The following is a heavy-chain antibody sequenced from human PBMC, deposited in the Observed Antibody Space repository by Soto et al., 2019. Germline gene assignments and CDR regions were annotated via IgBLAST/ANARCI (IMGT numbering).Heavy chain of an antibody. CDR3: ARLRSSWYRPGYYGMDV. CDR1: GGTFSSYA. D-gene: IGHD6-13*01. CDR2: IIPIFGTA. J-gene: IGHJ6*02. Sequence: SVKVSCQASGGTFSSYAISWVRQAPGQGLEWMGGIIPIFGTANYAQKFQGRVTITADESTSTAYMELSSLRSEDTAVYYCARLRSSWYRPGYYGMDVWGQGTTVTVSS. V-gene: IGHV1-69*13.